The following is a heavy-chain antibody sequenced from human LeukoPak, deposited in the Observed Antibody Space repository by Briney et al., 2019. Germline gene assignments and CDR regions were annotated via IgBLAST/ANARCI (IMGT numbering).Heavy chain of an antibody. D-gene: IGHD2-15*01. CDR3: AKVPPSYCSGGSCSLDY. CDR1: GFTFNTYA. V-gene: IGHV3-23*01. CDR2: IRSSGGTT. Sequence: PGGSLRLSCAASGFTFNTYAMSWVRQAPGKGLEWVSTIRSSGGTTYYGDSVKGRFTISRDNSKNTLYLQMNSLRAEDTAVYYRAKVPPSYCSGGSCSLDYWGQGTLVTVSS. J-gene: IGHJ4*02.